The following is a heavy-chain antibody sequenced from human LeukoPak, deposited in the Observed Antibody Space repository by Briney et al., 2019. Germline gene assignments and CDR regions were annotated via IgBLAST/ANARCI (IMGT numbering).Heavy chain of an antibody. CDR2: IYYSGST. Sequence: SETLSLTCTVSGGSISSSSYYWGWIRQPPGKGLEWIGSIYYSGSTYYNPSLKSRVTISVDTSKNQFSLKLSSVTAADTAVYYCARDMAYYGMDAWGQGTTVTVSS. V-gene: IGHV4-39*07. J-gene: IGHJ6*02. CDR1: GGSISSSSYY. CDR3: ARDMAYYGMDA. D-gene: IGHD3-10*01.